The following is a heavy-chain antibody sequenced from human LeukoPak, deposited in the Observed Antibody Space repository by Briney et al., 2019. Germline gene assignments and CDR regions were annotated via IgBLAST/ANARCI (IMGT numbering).Heavy chain of an antibody. CDR2: FNHNGIT. V-gene: IGHV4-34*01. CDR3: ARLKWGTGLGGRGRSYMDV. J-gene: IGHJ6*03. Sequence: SETLSLTCGVYGGSFSAYDYWIWIRQPPGKGLEWIGEFNHNGITSYNPSLKSRVTISIDTSKNQFFLKLNSVTAADTAVYYCARLKWGTGLGGRGRSYMDVWGKGTTVTVSS. D-gene: IGHD3-16*01. CDR1: GGSFSAYDY.